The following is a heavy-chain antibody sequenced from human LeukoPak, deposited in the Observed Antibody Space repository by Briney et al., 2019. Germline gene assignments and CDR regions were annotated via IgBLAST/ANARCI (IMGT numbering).Heavy chain of an antibody. D-gene: IGHD2-15*01. Sequence: GGSLRLSCAASGFTFTSYAMSWVRQAPGKGLEWVSAIRGSGEITHYADSVKGRFSISRDNSKNMVYLQMNSLRAEDSAVYHCARGPYCGGGTCYTLGAFDIWGQGTLASVSS. CDR1: GFTFTSYA. V-gene: IGHV3-23*01. CDR2: IRGSGEIT. CDR3: ARGPYCGGGTCYTLGAFDI. J-gene: IGHJ3*02.